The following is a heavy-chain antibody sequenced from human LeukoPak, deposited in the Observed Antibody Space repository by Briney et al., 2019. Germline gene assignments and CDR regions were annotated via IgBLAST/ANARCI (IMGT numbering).Heavy chain of an antibody. CDR3: AREDPQTTVPEGLDV. V-gene: IGHV4-59*01. J-gene: IGHJ6*02. D-gene: IGHD4-17*01. CDR1: GGSISNYY. Sequence: SETLSLTCTVSGGSISNYYWSWLRQPPGKGLEWIGYIYFSGTTNLNPSLKSRVTISVDMSKNQFSLKLSSVTAADTAVYYCAREDPQTTVPEGLDVWGQGATVTVSS. CDR2: IYFSGTT.